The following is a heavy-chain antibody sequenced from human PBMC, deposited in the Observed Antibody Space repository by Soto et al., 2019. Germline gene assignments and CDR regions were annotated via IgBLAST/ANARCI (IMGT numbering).Heavy chain of an antibody. J-gene: IGHJ3*02. Sequence: EVQLLESGGGLVQPGGSLRLSCAASGFTFSRYAMSWVRQASGKGLEWDSAITASGDTTYYADSVKGRFTISRDNYNSTMDLQMNRLRAEDTAVYYCAKVRPLRDCTRTSCLGAFDIWGQGTMVTVSS. D-gene: IGHD2-2*01. CDR3: AKVRPLRDCTRTSCLGAFDI. CDR1: GFTFSRYA. V-gene: IGHV3-23*01. CDR2: ITASGDTT.